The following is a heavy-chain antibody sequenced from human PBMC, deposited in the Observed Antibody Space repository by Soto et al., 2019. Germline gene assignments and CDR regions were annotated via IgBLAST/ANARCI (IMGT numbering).Heavy chain of an antibody. J-gene: IGHJ6*02. CDR3: ARDRDRRQVGGNYDYIMDV. CDR2: SIPIFPTP. Sequence: QVQLVQSGAEVKKPGSSVKLSCKASGGTFRSSAISWVRQAPGQGLEWMGGSIPIFPTPDYAQKFQERVTITADEPASTAHMELSSLTSEDTGVYYRARDRDRRQVGGNYDYIMDVWGQGTTVTVSS. CDR1: GGTFRSSA. D-gene: IGHD2-15*01. V-gene: IGHV1-69*12.